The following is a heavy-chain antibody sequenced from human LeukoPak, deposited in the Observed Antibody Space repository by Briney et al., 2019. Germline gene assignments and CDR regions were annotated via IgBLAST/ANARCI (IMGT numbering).Heavy chain of an antibody. CDR1: GGSISSGGYY. CDR3: AREMGGPAFDI. Sequence: PSQTLSLTCTVSGGSISSGGYYWSWIRQPPGKGLEWIGYIYHSGSTYYNPSLKSRVTISVDTSKNQFSLKLSSVTAADTAVYYCAREMGGPAFDIWGQGTMVTVSS. J-gene: IGHJ3*02. D-gene: IGHD3-16*01. CDR2: IYHSGST. V-gene: IGHV4-30-2*01.